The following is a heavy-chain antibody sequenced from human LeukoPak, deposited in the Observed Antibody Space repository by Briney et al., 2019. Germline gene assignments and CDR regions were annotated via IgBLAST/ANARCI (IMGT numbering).Heavy chain of an antibody. D-gene: IGHD4-23*01. Sequence: SETLSLTCAVYGGSFSGYYWSWIRQPPGKGLEWIGEINHSGSTNYNPSLKSRVTISVDTSKNQFSLKLSSVTAADTAVYYCAKTGVVSYWYFDLWGRGTLVTVSS. J-gene: IGHJ2*01. CDR3: AKTGVVSYWYFDL. CDR1: GGSFSGYY. CDR2: INHSGST. V-gene: IGHV4-34*01.